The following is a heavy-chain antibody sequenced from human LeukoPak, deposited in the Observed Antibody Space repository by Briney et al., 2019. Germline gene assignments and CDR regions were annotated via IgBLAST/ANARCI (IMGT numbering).Heavy chain of an antibody. Sequence: PPETLSLTCTLPGGSPTSGGYCWSWIRQHPGRGLEWIGYIYYSGSTYYNPSLKTRVTISVDTSKNQFSLKLRSVTAAVTAVYYCARGVVYALFDYWGQGTLVTVSS. V-gene: IGHV4-31*03. CDR1: GGSPTSGGYC. D-gene: IGHD2-8*02. CDR3: ARGVVYALFDY. J-gene: IGHJ4*02. CDR2: IYYSGST.